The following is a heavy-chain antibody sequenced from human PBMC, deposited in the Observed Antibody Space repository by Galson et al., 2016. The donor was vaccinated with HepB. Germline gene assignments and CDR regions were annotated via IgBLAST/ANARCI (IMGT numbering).Heavy chain of an antibody. CDR1: GFSVNSYG. CDR2: MSYDGSVK. V-gene: IGHV3-30*19. CDR3: AREVHSDDFWSGYTLSYYGMDV. Sequence: SLRLSCAVSGFSVNSYGVHWVRQSPDKRLEWIAVMSYDGSVKRYADSVKGRFTISRDNSRNTLYLQMNRLRPEDTAVYYCAREVHSDDFWSGYTLSYYGMDVWGQGTAVTVPS. D-gene: IGHD3-3*01. J-gene: IGHJ6*02.